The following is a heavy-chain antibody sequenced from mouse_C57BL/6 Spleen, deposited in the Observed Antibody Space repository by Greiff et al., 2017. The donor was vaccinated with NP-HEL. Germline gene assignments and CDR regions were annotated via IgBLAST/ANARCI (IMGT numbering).Heavy chain of an antibody. Sequence: VQLMESGPGLVAPSQSLSITCTVSGFSLTSYAISWVRQPPGKGLEWLGVIWTGGGTNYNSALKSRLSISKDNSKSQVFLKMNSLQTDDTARYYCARTLFYDLGYAMDYWGQGTSVTVSS. D-gene: IGHD2-4*01. CDR3: ARTLFYDLGYAMDY. CDR1: GFSLTSYA. J-gene: IGHJ4*01. CDR2: IWTGGGT. V-gene: IGHV2-9-1*01.